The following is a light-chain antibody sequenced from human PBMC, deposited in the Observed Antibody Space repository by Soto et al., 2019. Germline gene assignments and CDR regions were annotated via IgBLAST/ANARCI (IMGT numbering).Light chain of an antibody. CDR2: GAS. J-gene: IGKJ5*01. V-gene: IGKV3-15*01. CDR3: QQYTNWPFT. CDR1: QSVSSN. Sequence: EIVMTQSPATLSVSPGERATLSCRASQSVSSNLAWYQQKPGQAPSLLIYGASTRATGIPARFSGSGSGTEFNLTISSLQAEDFAVYYCQQYTNWPFTFGQGTRLEI.